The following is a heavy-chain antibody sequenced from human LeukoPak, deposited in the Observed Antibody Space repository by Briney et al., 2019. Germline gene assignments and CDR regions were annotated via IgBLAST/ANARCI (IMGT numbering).Heavy chain of an antibody. V-gene: IGHV3-13*04. D-gene: IGHD2-15*01. CDR3: ARGADTHFDY. CDR2: IGTAGDT. J-gene: IGHJ4*02. CDR1: GFTFSNYD. Sequence: PGGSLRLSCAASGFTFSNYDMHWVRQATGKGLEWVSAIGTAGDTYYQGSVRGRFTMSRENAKNSLYLQMNSLTAGYTAVYYCARGADTHFDYWGQGILVTVSS.